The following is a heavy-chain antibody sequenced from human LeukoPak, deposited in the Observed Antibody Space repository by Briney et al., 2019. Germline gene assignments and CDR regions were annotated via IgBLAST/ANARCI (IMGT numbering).Heavy chain of an antibody. D-gene: IGHD5-24*01. Sequence: ASVKVSCKASGYTFTSYDINWVRQATGQGLEWMGWMNPNSGNTGYAQKFQGRVTITADESTSTAYMELSSLRSEDTAVYYCARDRDGYNLEGFDYWGQGTLVTVSS. J-gene: IGHJ4*02. CDR2: MNPNSGNT. CDR3: ARDRDGYNLEGFDY. V-gene: IGHV1-8*01. CDR1: GYTFTSYD.